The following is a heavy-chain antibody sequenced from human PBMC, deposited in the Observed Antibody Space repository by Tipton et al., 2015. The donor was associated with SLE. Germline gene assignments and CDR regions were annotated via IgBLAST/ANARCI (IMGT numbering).Heavy chain of an antibody. D-gene: IGHD2-15*01. CDR3: ARDRSYCSGVSCYRNDGCDF. V-gene: IGHV3-30*04. CDR2: ISYEGGSK. Sequence: RSLRLSCAASGFTFSTYAMHWVRQAPGRGLEWVAVISYEGGSKFYADSVKGRFTISRDNPKNTLYLQMTNMRPEDTAVYYCARDRSYCSGVSCYRNDGCDFWGHGTLVSVSS. J-gene: IGHJ3*01. CDR1: GFTFSTYA.